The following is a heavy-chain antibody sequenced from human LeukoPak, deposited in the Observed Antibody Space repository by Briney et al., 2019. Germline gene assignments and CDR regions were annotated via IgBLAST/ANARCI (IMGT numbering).Heavy chain of an antibody. V-gene: IGHV1-18*01. CDR3: ARDLSLGIAAAGRGRWFDP. J-gene: IGHJ5*02. CDR2: ISAYNGNT. CDR1: GYTFTSYD. D-gene: IGHD6-13*01. Sequence: GASVKVSCKASGYTFTSYDINWVRQATGQGLEWMGWISAYNGNTNYAQKLQGRVTMTTDTSTSTAYMELRSLRSDDTAVYYCARDLSLGIAAAGRGRWFDPWGQGTLVTVSS.